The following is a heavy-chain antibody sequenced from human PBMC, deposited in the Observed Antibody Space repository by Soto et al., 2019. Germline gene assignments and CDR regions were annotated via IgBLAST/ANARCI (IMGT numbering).Heavy chain of an antibody. V-gene: IGHV1-46*01. CDR1: GYTFTNSY. D-gene: IGHD6-6*01. CDR2: INPSVGST. Sequence: ASVKVSCKASGYTFTNSYIHWLRQAPGQGLEWMGIINPSVGSTSYAQKFQGRVTMTRDTSTSTVYMELNSLRSEDTAVYYCASDYWTPRPPFYGMDVWGQGTPVTVSS. CDR3: ASDYWTPRPPFYGMDV. J-gene: IGHJ6*02.